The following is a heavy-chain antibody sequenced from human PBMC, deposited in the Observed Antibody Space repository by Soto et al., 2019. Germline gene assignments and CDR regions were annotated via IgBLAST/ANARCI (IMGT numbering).Heavy chain of an antibody. D-gene: IGHD4-17*01. CDR1: GGSIDIYY. CDR2: IYYSGST. Sequence: PSETLSLTCTVSGGSIDIYYWTWIRQPPGKGLEWIGYIYYSGSTNYNPSLKSRVTISLDTSKNQFSLKLSSVTAADTAVYYCVRDGPVTTDYYYMDVWGKGTTVTVSS. V-gene: IGHV4-59*01. J-gene: IGHJ6*03. CDR3: VRDGPVTTDYYYMDV.